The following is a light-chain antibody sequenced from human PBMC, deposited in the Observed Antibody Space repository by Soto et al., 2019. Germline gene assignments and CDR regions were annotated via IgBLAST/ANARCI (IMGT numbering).Light chain of an antibody. J-gene: IGKJ1*01. CDR1: QSVSSY. V-gene: IGKV3-11*01. CDR3: QQRSNWPPT. CDR2: DAS. Sequence: EILLTQSPSTLSLSPGERATLSCRASQSVSSYLEWYQQKPGQAPRLLIYDASTRATGIPARFSGSGSGTDFTLTITSLEPEDFEVYYCQQRSNWPPTFGQGTKVDIK.